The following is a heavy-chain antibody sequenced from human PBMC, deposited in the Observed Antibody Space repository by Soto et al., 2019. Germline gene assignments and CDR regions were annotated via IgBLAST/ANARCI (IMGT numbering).Heavy chain of an antibody. D-gene: IGHD3-3*01. Sequence: ASVKVSCKASGYTFTSYDINWVRQATGQGLEWMGWMNPNSGNTGYAQKFQGRVTMTRNTSISTAYMEPSSLRSEDTAVYYCARAPSYYDFWSGYSGRDWFDPWGQGTLVTVSS. CDR1: GYTFTSYD. J-gene: IGHJ5*02. CDR2: MNPNSGNT. CDR3: ARAPSYYDFWSGYSGRDWFDP. V-gene: IGHV1-8*01.